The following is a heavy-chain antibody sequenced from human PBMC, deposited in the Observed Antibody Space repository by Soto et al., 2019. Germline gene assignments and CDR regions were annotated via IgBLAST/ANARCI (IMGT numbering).Heavy chain of an antibody. V-gene: IGHV4-39*01. CDR2: VYYRGRS. J-gene: IGHJ4*02. CDR3: VSQRTTVLTQAYFDY. Sequence: SETLSLTCTVSGGSVTNSSYYWGWVRQSPGKGLEWIGSVYYRGRSYSKSSVKSRVTISVDTSKNQFSLNFNSVTASDTALYYCVSQRTTVLTQAYFDYWGPGALVTVSS. CDR1: GGSVTNSSYY. D-gene: IGHD4-17*01.